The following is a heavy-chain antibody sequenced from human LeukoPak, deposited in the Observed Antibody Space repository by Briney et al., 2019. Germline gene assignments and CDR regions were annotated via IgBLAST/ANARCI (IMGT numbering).Heavy chain of an antibody. CDR1: GYSISSGYY. CDR2: IYYSGST. J-gene: IGHJ4*02. Sequence: SETLSLTCTVSGYSISSGYYWGWIRQPPGKGLEWVGSIYYSGSTYYNPSLKSRVTISVDTSKNQFSLKLSSVTAADTAVYYCARVTVTTLHSMADFDYWGQGTLVTVSS. D-gene: IGHD4-11*01. CDR3: ARVTVTTLHSMADFDY. V-gene: IGHV4-38-2*02.